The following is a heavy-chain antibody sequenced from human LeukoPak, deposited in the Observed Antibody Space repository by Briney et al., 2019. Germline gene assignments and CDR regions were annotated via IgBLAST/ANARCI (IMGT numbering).Heavy chain of an antibody. Sequence: SETLSLTCAVSGYSISSGYYWGWIRQPPGKGLEWSGSIYHSGSTYYNPSLKSRVTISVDTSKNQFSLKLSSVTAADTAVYYCARHAKYCSSTSCYIDYWGKGTLVTVSS. V-gene: IGHV4-38-2*01. D-gene: IGHD2-2*02. CDR3: ARHAKYCSSTSCYIDY. CDR1: GYSISSGYY. CDR2: IYHSGST. J-gene: IGHJ4*02.